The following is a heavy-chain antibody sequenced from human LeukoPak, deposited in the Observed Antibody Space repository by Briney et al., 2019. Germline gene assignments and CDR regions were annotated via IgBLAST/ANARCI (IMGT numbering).Heavy chain of an antibody. V-gene: IGHV3-23*01. CDR3: AKEQQRYQLLFPDAPFDY. J-gene: IGHJ4*02. D-gene: IGHD2-2*01. CDR2: ISGSGGST. Sequence: PGGSLRLSCAASGFTFSSYAMSWVRQAPGKGLEWVSAISGSGGSTYYADSVRGRFTISRDNSKNTLYLQMNSLRAEDTAVYYCAKEQQRYQLLFPDAPFDYWGQGTLVTVSS. CDR1: GFTFSSYA.